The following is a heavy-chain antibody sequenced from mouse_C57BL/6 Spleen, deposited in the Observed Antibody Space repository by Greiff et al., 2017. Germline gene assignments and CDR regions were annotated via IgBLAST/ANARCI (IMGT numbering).Heavy chain of an antibody. CDR2: IYPGDGDT. J-gene: IGHJ3*01. V-gene: IGHV1-82*01. Sequence: QVQLQQSGPELVKPGASVKISCKASGYAFSSSWMNWVKQRPGKGLEWIGRIYPGDGDTNYNGKFKGKATLTADKSSSTAYMQLSSLTSEDSAVDFCAHYYGSGAYWGQGTLVTVSA. CDR3: AHYYGSGAY. D-gene: IGHD1-1*01. CDR1: GYAFSSSW.